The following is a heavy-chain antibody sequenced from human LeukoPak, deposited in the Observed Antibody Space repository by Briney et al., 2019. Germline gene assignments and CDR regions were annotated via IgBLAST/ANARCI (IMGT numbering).Heavy chain of an antibody. V-gene: IGHV1-2*02. CDR3: ARARNGLRGRNYGDRNYGMDV. J-gene: IGHJ6*02. CDR2: INPNSGGT. Sequence: ASVKVSCKASGYTFTGYYMHWVRQAPGQGLEWMGWINPNSGGTNYARKFQGRVTMTRDTSISTAYMELSSLRSEDTAVYYCARARNGLRGRNYGDRNYGMDVWGQGTTVTVSS. CDR1: GYTFTGYY. D-gene: IGHD4-17*01.